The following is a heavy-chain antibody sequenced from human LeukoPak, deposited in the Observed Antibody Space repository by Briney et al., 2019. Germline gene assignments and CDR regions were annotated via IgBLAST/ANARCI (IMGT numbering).Heavy chain of an antibody. D-gene: IGHD6-13*01. J-gene: IGHJ4*02. V-gene: IGHV3-30*18. Sequence: GGSLRLSCAASGFTFSSYGMHWVRQAPGKGLEWVAVISFDASNKYYADPVKGRFTISRDNSKNTLYLQMNSLRAEDTAVYYCAKDLRSSSWYGGFDYWGQGTLVTVSS. CDR2: ISFDASNK. CDR1: GFTFSSYG. CDR3: AKDLRSSSWYGGFDY.